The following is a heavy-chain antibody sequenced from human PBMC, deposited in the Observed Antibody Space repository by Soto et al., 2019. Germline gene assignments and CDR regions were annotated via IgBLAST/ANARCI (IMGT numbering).Heavy chain of an antibody. V-gene: IGHV3-53*01. Sequence: EVQLVESGGGLIQPGGSLRLSCAASGFTVSSNYMSWVRQAPGKGLEWVSVIYSGGSTYYADSVKGRFTISRDNSKNTLYLQMNSLRAEDTAVYYCARIPFGRYLDWGRYGMDVWGQGTTVTVSS. D-gene: IGHD3-9*01. CDR1: GFTVSSNY. J-gene: IGHJ6*02. CDR3: ARIPFGRYLDWGRYGMDV. CDR2: IYSGGST.